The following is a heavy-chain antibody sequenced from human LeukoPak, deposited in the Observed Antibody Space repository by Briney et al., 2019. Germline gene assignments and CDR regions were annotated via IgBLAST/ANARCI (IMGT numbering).Heavy chain of an antibody. CDR3: AKDGTSYYYIYY. D-gene: IGHD2/OR15-2a*01. J-gene: IGHJ4*02. Sequence: GRSLRLSCAASGFTFSSYAMHWVRQAPGKGLEWVAVISYDGSNKYYADSVKGRFTISRDNSKNTLYLQMNSLRAEDTAVYYCAKDGTSYYYIYYWGQGTLVTVSS. CDR1: GFTFSSYA. V-gene: IGHV3-30*04. CDR2: ISYDGSNK.